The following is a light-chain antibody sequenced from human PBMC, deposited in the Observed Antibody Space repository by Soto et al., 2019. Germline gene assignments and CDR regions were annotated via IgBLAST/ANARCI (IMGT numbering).Light chain of an antibody. CDR3: QQRSN. CDR2: DAS. Sequence: SPATLSLSPGERATLSCRASQSVSSYLAWYQQKPGKVPRIIIYDASNRATGIPARLSGSGSGTELTLKISSLETEDFAVYYCQQRSNFGQGTRLEI. J-gene: IGKJ5*01. V-gene: IGKV3-11*01. CDR1: QSVSSY.